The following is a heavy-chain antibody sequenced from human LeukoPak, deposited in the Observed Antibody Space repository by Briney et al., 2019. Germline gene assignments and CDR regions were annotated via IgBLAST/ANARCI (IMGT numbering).Heavy chain of an antibody. Sequence: PSETLSLTCTVSGGSISSYYWSWIRQPAGKGLEWIGRIYTSGSTNYNPSLKSRVTMSVDTSKNQFSLKLSSVTAADTAVYYCARVHGDYPMYYFDYWGQGTLVTVSS. D-gene: IGHD4-17*01. V-gene: IGHV4-4*07. J-gene: IGHJ4*02. CDR1: GGSISSYY. CDR2: IYTSGST. CDR3: ARVHGDYPMYYFDY.